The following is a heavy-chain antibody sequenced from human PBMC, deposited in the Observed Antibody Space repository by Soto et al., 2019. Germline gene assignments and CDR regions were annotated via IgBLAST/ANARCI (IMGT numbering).Heavy chain of an antibody. D-gene: IGHD3-22*01. CDR1: GFTFSSYW. J-gene: IGHJ4*02. Sequence: EVQLVESGGGLVQPGGSLRLSCAASGFTFSSYWMHWVRHAPGKGLVWVSRINSDGSYTNYADSVKGRFTISRDNAKNTLYLQMDSLRAEDTAVYYCARGGYSSGCYYLAYWGQGTLVTVSS. CDR3: ARGGYSSGCYYLAY. V-gene: IGHV3-74*01. CDR2: INSDGSYT.